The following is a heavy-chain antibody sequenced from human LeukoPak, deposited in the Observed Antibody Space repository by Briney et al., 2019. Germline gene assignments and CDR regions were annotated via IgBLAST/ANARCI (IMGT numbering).Heavy chain of an antibody. V-gene: IGHV4-39*01. CDR3: ARLKGEVAASTDFDY. CDR1: GGSISSSSYY. D-gene: IGHD2-15*01. J-gene: IGHJ4*02. Sequence: SETLPLTCTVSGGSISSSSYYWGWIRQPPGKGLEWIGSIYYSGSTYYNPSLKSRVTISVDTSKNQFSLKLSSVTAADTAVYYCARLKGEVAASTDFDYWGQGTLVTVSS. CDR2: IYYSGST.